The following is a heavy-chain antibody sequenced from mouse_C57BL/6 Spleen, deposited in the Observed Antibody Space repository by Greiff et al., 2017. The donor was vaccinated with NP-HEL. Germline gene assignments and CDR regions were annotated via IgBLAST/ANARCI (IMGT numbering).Heavy chain of an antibody. V-gene: IGHV1-42*01. Sequence: EVQLQESGPELVKPGASVKISCKASGYSFTGYYMNWVKQSPEKSLEWIGEINPSTGGTTYNQKFKAKATLTVDKSSSTAYMQLKSLTSEDSAVYYCARTITTVVATRYFDVWGTGTTVTVSS. CDR3: ARTITTVVATRYFDV. D-gene: IGHD1-1*01. J-gene: IGHJ1*03. CDR1: GYSFTGYY. CDR2: INPSTGGT.